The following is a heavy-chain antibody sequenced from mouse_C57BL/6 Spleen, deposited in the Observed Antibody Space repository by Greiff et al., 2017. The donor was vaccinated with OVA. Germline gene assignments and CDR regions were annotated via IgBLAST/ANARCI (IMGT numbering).Heavy chain of an antibody. Sequence: VQLQQSGPELVKPGASVKISCKASGYTFTDYYMNWVKQSHGKSLEWIGDINPNNGGTSYNQKFKGKATLTVDKSSSTAYMELRSLTSEDSAVYYCARRHYGNYYYAMDYWGQGTSVTVSS. J-gene: IGHJ4*01. CDR2: INPNNGGT. D-gene: IGHD2-1*01. CDR3: ARRHYGNYYYAMDY. V-gene: IGHV1-26*01. CDR1: GYTFTDYY.